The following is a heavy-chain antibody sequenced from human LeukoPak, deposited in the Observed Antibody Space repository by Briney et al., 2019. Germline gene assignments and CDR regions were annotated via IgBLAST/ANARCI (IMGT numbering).Heavy chain of an antibody. CDR1: GGTFSSYA. D-gene: IGHD1-26*01. J-gene: IGHJ4*02. Sequence: SVKVSCKASGGTFSSYAISWVRQAPGQGLEWMGGIIPIFGTANYAQKFQGRVTITADESTSTACMELSSLRSDDTAVYYCARVGGGNYYFYFDSWGQGTLVTVST. CDR2: IIPIFGTA. V-gene: IGHV1-69*13. CDR3: ARVGGGNYYFYFDS.